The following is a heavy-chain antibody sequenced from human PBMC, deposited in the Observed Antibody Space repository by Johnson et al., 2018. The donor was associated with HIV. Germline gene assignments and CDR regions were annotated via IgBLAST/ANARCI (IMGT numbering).Heavy chain of an antibody. CDR2: ISWNSGSI. CDR1: GFTVSSNY. Sequence: QLVESGGGLVQPGGSLRLSCAASGFTVSSNYMSWVRQAPGKGLEWVSGISWNSGSIGYADSVKGRFTISRDNAKNSLYLQMNSLRAEDTALYYCARESGHAFDIWGQGTMVTVSS. CDR3: ARESGHAFDI. J-gene: IGHJ3*02. V-gene: IGHV3-9*01. D-gene: IGHD3-3*01.